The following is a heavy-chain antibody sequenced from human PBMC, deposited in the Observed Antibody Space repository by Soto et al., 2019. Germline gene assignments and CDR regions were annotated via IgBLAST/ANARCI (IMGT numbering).Heavy chain of an antibody. Sequence: QVQLVQSAAEVKKPGASVKVSCKASGYPFINYDINWVRQAPGQGLEWVGWMNPDSGNTGYAQNFQGRVTMTGNTSISSVYMELSSLTSEDTAVYYCARRRGSNGWFDLWGQGTLVTVSS. V-gene: IGHV1-8*01. CDR3: ARRRGSNGWFDL. J-gene: IGHJ5*02. D-gene: IGHD2-8*01. CDR2: MNPDSGNT. CDR1: GYPFINYD.